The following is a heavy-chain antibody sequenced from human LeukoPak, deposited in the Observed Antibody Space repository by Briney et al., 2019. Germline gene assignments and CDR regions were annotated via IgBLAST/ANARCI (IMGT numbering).Heavy chain of an antibody. J-gene: IGHJ4*02. D-gene: IGHD6-25*01. CDR3: ARVVRAAAGTNPSDY. CDR1: GYTFTTYG. Sequence: ASVKVSCKASGYTFTTYGINWVRQAPGQGLELMGWISGYDGKTNYAQKLRDRVTMLRDTATRTVYMELRSLRTDERAVYYCARVVRAAAGTNPSDYWGQGTLVTVSS. CDR2: ISGYDGKT. V-gene: IGHV1-18*01.